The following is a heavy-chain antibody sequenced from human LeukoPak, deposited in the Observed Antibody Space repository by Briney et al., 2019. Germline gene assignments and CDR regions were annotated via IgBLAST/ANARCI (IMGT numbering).Heavy chain of an antibody. CDR3: ARRFGTTTVAYDAFDI. J-gene: IGHJ3*02. CDR1: GGSISSSNW. CDR2: IYHSGST. D-gene: IGHD4-23*01. V-gene: IGHV4-4*02. Sequence: SETLSLTCAVSGGSISSSNWWSWVRQPPGKGLEWIGEIYHSGSTNYNPSLKGRVSISADTSKNQFSLKLTSVTAAGTAVYYCARRFGTTTVAYDAFDIWGQGTMVTVSS.